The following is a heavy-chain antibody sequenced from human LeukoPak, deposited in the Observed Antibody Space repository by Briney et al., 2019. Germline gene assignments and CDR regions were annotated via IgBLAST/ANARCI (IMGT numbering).Heavy chain of an antibody. CDR3: APIGPQHAADY. D-gene: IGHD1-26*01. Sequence: ASVKVSCKASGYTFTGYYMHWVRQAPGQGLEWMGWINPNSGGTNYAQKFQGRVTITADKSTSTAYMELSSLRSEDTAMYYCAPIGPQHAADYWGKGTLVTVSS. CDR2: INPNSGGT. J-gene: IGHJ4*02. CDR1: GYTFTGYY. V-gene: IGHV1-2*02.